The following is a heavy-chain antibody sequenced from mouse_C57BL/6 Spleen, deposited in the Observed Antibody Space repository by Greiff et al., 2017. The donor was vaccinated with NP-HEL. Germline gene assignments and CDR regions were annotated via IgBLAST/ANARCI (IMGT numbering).Heavy chain of an antibody. D-gene: IGHD2-4*01. V-gene: IGHV5-17*01. J-gene: IGHJ3*01. CDR1: GFTFSDYG. Sequence: EVKLMESGGGLVKPGGSLKLSCAASGFTFSDYGMHWVRQAPEKGLEWVAYISSGSSTIYYADTVKGRFTISRDNAKNTLFLQMTSLRSEDTAMYYCAIYYDSSWFAYWGQGTLVTVSA. CDR2: ISSGSSTI. CDR3: AIYYDSSWFAY.